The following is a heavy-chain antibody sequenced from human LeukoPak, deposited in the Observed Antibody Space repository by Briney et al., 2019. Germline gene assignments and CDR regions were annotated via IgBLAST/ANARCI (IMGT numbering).Heavy chain of an antibody. J-gene: IGHJ6*02. CDR2: IWYDGSNK. CDR1: GFTFSSYG. V-gene: IGHV3-30*19. Sequence: GRSLRLSCAASGFTFSSYGMHWVRQAPGKGLEWVAVIWYDGSNKYYADSVKGRFTISRGNSKNTLYLQMNSLRAEDTAVYYCARDLYYDILTGYYGAHYGMDVWGQGTTVTVSS. D-gene: IGHD3-9*01. CDR3: ARDLYYDILTGYYGAHYGMDV.